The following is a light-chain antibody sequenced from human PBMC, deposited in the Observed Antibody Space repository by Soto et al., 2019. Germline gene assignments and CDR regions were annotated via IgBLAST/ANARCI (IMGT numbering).Light chain of an antibody. CDR3: QHYNSFSRT. J-gene: IGKJ1*01. CDR1: DMIVHW. CDR2: KAA. V-gene: IGKV1-5*03. Sequence: DIQMTQSPSTLSAAVGDRVDITCRASDMIVHWVAWYQQKPGKAPKLLIYKAANLADEVPSRFAGSGSVTDVILTITRLQHDDFATYYCQHYNSFSRTFGQGTKVEV.